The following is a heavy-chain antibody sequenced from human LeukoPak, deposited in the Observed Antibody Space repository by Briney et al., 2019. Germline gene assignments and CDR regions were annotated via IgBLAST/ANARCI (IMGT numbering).Heavy chain of an antibody. CDR3: ARGRHDITMIVVVMTSVSYYLDV. Sequence: NPSETLSLTCAVYGGSFSGYHWTWIRQSPGKGLEWIGDINHSGSTYYNPSLKSRLTISVDTSKNQFSLKLRSVTAADTAVYYCARGRHDITMIVVVMTSVSYYLDVWGKGTTVTVS. CDR2: INHSGST. J-gene: IGHJ6*03. V-gene: IGHV4-34*01. CDR1: GGSFSGYH. D-gene: IGHD3-22*01.